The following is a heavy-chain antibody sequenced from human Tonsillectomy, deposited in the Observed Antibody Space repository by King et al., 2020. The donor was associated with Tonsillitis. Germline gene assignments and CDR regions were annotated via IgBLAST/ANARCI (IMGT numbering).Heavy chain of an antibody. J-gene: IGHJ4*02. V-gene: IGHV5-51*01. CDR3: ARLIRGYSAYYFDY. CDR1: EYDFATYW. CDR2: IFPGDSDT. Sequence: VQLVESGAEVKKPGESLKISCKASEYDFATYWIAWVRQMPGKGLEWMGIIFPGDSDTRYSPSFQGQVTISADKSISTAYLQRNSLKASDTAMYYCARLIRGYSAYYFDYWGQGTLLAVSS. D-gene: IGHD5-12*01.